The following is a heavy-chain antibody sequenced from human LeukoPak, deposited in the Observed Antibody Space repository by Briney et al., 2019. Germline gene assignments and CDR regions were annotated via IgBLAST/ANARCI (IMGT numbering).Heavy chain of an antibody. CDR1: GGSISSYY. J-gene: IGHJ3*02. CDR2: IFHSGST. D-gene: IGHD3-10*01. V-gene: IGHV4-39*07. Sequence: KSSETLSLTCTVSGGSISSYYWGWIRQPPGKGLEWIGNIFHSGSTYYSPSLRSRVTISLDTSRNQFSLKLNSVTAADTAVYYCAKSNGYGLVDIWGQGTMVTVSS. CDR3: AKSNGYGLVDI.